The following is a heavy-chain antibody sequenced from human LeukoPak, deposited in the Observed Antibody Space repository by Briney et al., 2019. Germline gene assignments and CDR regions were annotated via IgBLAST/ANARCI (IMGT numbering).Heavy chain of an antibody. Sequence: ASVKVSCKASGYTFTSYDINWVRQATGQGLEWMGWMNPNSGNTGYAQKFQGRVTMTRNTSISTAYMELSSLRSEDTAVYYCARSDYPYYYYGMDVWGQGTTVTVSS. V-gene: IGHV1-8*01. D-gene: IGHD4-17*01. J-gene: IGHJ6*02. CDR2: MNPNSGNT. CDR3: ARSDYPYYYYGMDV. CDR1: GYTFTSYD.